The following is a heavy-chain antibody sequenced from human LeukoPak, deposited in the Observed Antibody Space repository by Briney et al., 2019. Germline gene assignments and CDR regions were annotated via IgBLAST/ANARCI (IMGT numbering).Heavy chain of an antibody. J-gene: IGHJ4*02. D-gene: IGHD1-26*01. CDR1: GGSISSGGYY. CDR3: AREREIVGATLFDY. Sequence: LSQTLSLTCTVSGGSISSGGYYWSWIRQPPGKGLEWIGYIYHSGSTYYNPSLKSRVTISVDRSKNQFSLKLSSVTAADTAVYYCAREREIVGATLFDYWGQGTLVTVSS. V-gene: IGHV4-30-2*01. CDR2: IYHSGST.